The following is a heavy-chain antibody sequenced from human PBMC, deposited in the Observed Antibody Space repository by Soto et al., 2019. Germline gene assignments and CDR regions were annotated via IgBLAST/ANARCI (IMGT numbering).Heavy chain of an antibody. CDR1: GFTFSSYA. D-gene: IGHD1-1*01. CDR3: AKDARSNWHTGHYNDAFDI. V-gene: IGHV3-23*01. CDR2: ISGSGAST. Sequence: EVQLLESGGGLVQPGGSLRLSCAASGFTFSSYAMSWVRQAPGMGLEWVSAISGSGASTYYAGSVKGRFTISRDNSENTWYVQMNSLRAEDTALYYCAKDARSNWHTGHYNDAFDIWGQGTMVTVSS. J-gene: IGHJ3*02.